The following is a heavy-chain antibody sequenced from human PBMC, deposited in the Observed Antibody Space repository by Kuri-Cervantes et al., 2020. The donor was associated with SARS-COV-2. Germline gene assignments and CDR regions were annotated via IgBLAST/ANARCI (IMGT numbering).Heavy chain of an antibody. V-gene: IGHV1-18*01. CDR2: ISAYNGNT. CDR1: GDTFSTYT. D-gene: IGHD2-15*01. Sequence: ASVKVSCKASGDTFSTYTISWVRQAPGQGLEWMGWISAYNGNTNYAQKLQGRVTMTTDTSTSTAYMELRSLRSDDTAVYYCARDLVRYCSGGSCYPPDYWGQGTLVTVSS. CDR3: ARDLVRYCSGGSCYPPDY. J-gene: IGHJ4*02.